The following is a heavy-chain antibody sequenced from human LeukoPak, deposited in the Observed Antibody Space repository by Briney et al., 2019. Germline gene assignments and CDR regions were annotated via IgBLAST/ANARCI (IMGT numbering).Heavy chain of an antibody. V-gene: IGHV3-23*01. Sequence: GGSLRLSYEVSAFPFSIYAMAWVRQAPGQGLEWVSAIDASGSDTYYTDSVKGRFTISRDNSKNTVYLRMNSLRVEDTAVYYCADYRKPQGLDYWGQGTLVTVSS. J-gene: IGHJ4*02. CDR2: IDASGSDT. D-gene: IGHD3-16*01. CDR1: AFPFSIYA. CDR3: ADYRKPQGLDY.